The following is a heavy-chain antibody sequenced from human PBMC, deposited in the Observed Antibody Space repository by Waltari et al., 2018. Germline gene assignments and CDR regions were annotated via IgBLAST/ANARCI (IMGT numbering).Heavy chain of an antibody. CDR3: AREGDDTMIVVVSRFDP. CDR1: GYSISSGYY. CDR2: IYHSGST. Sequence: QVQLQESGPGLVKPSETLSLTCAVSGYSISSGYYWGWIRQPPGKGLEWIGSIYHSGSTYYNPSRKIRVTISVDTSKNQFSLKLSSVTAADTAVYYCAREGDDTMIVVVSRFDPWGQGTLVTVSS. V-gene: IGHV4-38-2*02. J-gene: IGHJ5*02. D-gene: IGHD3-22*01.